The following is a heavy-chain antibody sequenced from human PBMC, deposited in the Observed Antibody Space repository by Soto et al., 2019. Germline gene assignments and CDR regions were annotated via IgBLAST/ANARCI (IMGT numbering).Heavy chain of an antibody. Sequence: QVQLVQSGAEVKKPGASVKVSCKASGYTFTSYDINWVRQATGQGLEWMGWMNPNSGNTGYAQKFQGRVTMTRNTSISTAYMELSSLRYEDTAVYDCARGRAMANDHYYYYYGMDVWGQGTTVTVSS. D-gene: IGHD5-18*01. CDR3: ARGRAMANDHYYYYYGMDV. CDR1: GYTFTSYD. CDR2: MNPNSGNT. J-gene: IGHJ6*02. V-gene: IGHV1-8*01.